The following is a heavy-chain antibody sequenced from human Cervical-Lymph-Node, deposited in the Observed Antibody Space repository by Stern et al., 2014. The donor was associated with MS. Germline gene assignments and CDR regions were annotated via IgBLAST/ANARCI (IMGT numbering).Heavy chain of an antibody. CDR2: FDPEDGET. J-gene: IGHJ6*02. CDR3: ATHRGRVTYYYGMDV. V-gene: IGHV1-24*01. Sequence: VQLVQSGAEVKKPGASVKVSCKGSGYTLSEISMHWVRPAPGKGLEWMGGFDPEDGETGYAQKFQGRVNMAENRSTDTAYMELSSLRSEDTAGDYCATHRGRVTYYYGMDVWGQGTTVTVSS. CDR1: GYTLSEIS. D-gene: IGHD2-21*02.